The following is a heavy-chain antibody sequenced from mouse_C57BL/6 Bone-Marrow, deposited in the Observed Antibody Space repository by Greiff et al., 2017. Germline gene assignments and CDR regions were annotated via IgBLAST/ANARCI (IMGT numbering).Heavy chain of an antibody. J-gene: IGHJ2*01. CDR3: TTYYYGYYFDY. CDR1: GFNIKDDY. CDR2: IDPENGDT. Sequence: EVQLVESGAELVRPGASVKLSCTASGFNIKDDYMHWVKQRPEQGLEWIGWIDPENGDTEYASKFQGKATITADTSSNTAYLQRSSLTSEDTAVYYCTTYYYGYYFDYWGQGTTLTVSS. V-gene: IGHV14-4*01. D-gene: IGHD1-1*01.